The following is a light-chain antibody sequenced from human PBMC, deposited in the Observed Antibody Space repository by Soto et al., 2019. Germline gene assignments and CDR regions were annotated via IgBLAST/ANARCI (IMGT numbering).Light chain of an antibody. Sequence: QSVLTQPASVSGSPGQSIAISCTGTSSDVGTYDYVSWYQQYPGKAPKLIIYEVTNRPSGVSNRFSGSKSGNTASLTISGLQAEDEADYYCSSYTCSSTLYVFGTGTKVTVL. CDR2: EVT. J-gene: IGLJ1*01. V-gene: IGLV2-14*01. CDR1: SSDVGTYDY. CDR3: SSYTCSSTLYV.